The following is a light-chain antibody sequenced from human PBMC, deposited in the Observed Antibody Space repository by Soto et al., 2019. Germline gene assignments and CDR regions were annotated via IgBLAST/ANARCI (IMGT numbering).Light chain of an antibody. CDR3: QSYDRGLTAYV. CDR1: SSNIGAGYE. V-gene: IGLV1-40*01. J-gene: IGLJ1*01. Sequence: QSVLTQPPSVSGAPGQRVTISCTGTSSNIGAGYEVHWYHQLPGTAPKFLVSGSDNRSSGVPDRLSASKSGTSGSLAITGLQAEDEGHYYCQSYDRGLTAYVFGTGTKVTVL. CDR2: GSD.